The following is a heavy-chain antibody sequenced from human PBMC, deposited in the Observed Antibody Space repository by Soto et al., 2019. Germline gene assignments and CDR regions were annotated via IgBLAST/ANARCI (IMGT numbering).Heavy chain of an antibody. CDR3: ARDKDSSGWYNWFDP. J-gene: IGHJ5*02. V-gene: IGHV3-48*02. CDR1: GFTFSSYS. D-gene: IGHD6-19*01. CDR2: ISSSSSTI. Sequence: EVQLVESGGGLVQPGGSLTLSCAASGFTFSSYSMNWVRQAPGKGLEWVSYISSSSSTIYYADSVKGRFTISRDNAKNSLYLQMNSLRDEDTAVYYCARDKDSSGWYNWFDPWGQGTLVTVSS.